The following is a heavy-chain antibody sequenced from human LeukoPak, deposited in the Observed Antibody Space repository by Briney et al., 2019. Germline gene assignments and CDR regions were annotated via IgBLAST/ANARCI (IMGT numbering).Heavy chain of an antibody. Sequence: GGSLRLSCAASGFTFSNYWMHWVRQAPWEGLVWVSRLNSDGSSTYYADSVKGRFTISRDNAKNTLHLQMNSLRADDTAVYYCARECMDTTMVDAFDIWGQGTMVTVSS. J-gene: IGHJ3*02. CDR1: GFTFSNYW. V-gene: IGHV3-74*01. CDR3: ARECMDTTMVDAFDI. D-gene: IGHD5-18*01. CDR2: LNSDGSST.